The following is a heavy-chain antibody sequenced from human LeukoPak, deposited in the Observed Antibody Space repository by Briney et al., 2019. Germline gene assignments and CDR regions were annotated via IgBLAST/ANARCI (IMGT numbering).Heavy chain of an antibody. CDR1: GFTFSSSW. CDR2: IKEDGSEK. V-gene: IGHV3-7*03. CDR3: AKSAVAGLESGYFDY. J-gene: IGHJ4*02. Sequence: GGSLRLSCAASGFTFSSSWMSWVRQAPGTGLEWVANIKEDGSEKYYVDSVKGRFTISRDNAQNSLYLQMNSLRAEDTAVYYCAKSAVAGLESGYFDYWGQGTLVTVSS. D-gene: IGHD6-19*01.